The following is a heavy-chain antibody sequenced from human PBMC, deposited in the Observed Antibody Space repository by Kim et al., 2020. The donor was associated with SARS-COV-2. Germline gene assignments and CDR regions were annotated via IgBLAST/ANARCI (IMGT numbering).Heavy chain of an antibody. Sequence: VKVSCKASGYTFTSYGISWVRQAPGQGLEWMGWISAYNGNTNYAQKLQGRVTMTIDTSTSTAYMELRSLRSDDTAVYYCARDCSGGSCYGYWGQGTLVTVSS. J-gene: IGHJ4*02. CDR2: ISAYNGNT. V-gene: IGHV1-18*01. CDR1: GYTFTSYG. CDR3: ARDCSGGSCYGY. D-gene: IGHD2-15*01.